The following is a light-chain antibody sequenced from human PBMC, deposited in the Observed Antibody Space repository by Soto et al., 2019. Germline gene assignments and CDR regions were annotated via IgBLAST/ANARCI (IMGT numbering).Light chain of an antibody. V-gene: IGLV2-23*01. CDR3: CVYIGATTSV. CDR1: RGPVGSFSL. J-gene: IGLJ1*01. CDR2: EGH. Sequence: QSFLDKPGSAYGCPGHQMTSPCTGTRGPVGSFSLVSWYQQHTGKAPKVMIPEGHTRPSGVPDRFSGSSSVTSASLTISGLQADDEAEDYCCVYIGATTSVFGSGTTVTVL.